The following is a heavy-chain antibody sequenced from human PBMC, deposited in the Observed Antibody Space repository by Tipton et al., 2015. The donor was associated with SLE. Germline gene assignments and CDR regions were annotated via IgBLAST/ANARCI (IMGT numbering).Heavy chain of an antibody. Sequence: SLRLSCAASGFTFDDYAMHWVRQAPGKGLEWVSGISWNSGSMGYADSVKGRFTISRDNSKNTLYLQMNSLRAEDTAVYYCARVIAVAGTGFDYWGQGTLVTVSS. V-gene: IGHV3-9*01. D-gene: IGHD6-19*01. CDR1: GFTFDDYA. J-gene: IGHJ4*02. CDR2: ISWNSGSM. CDR3: ARVIAVAGTGFDY.